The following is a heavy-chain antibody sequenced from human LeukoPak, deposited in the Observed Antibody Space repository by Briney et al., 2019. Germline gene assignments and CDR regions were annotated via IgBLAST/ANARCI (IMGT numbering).Heavy chain of an antibody. Sequence: SETLSLTCTVSGDSISDDCWNWIRQPPGKGLEWIGYIFSGGSTAYNPSLKSRATISADTSKNQFSLKVNFVTAADTAVYFCAGDSVNNWFDPWGQGTLVTVSS. CDR1: GDSISDDC. CDR3: AGDSVNNWFDP. J-gene: IGHJ5*02. CDR2: IFSGGST. V-gene: IGHV4-59*01.